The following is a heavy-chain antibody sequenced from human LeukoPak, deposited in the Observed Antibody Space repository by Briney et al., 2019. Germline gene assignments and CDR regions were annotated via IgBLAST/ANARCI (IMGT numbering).Heavy chain of an antibody. CDR2: ISYDGSNK. J-gene: IGHJ4*02. Sequence: GGSLRLSCAASGFTFSSYAMHWVRQAPGKGLEWVAVISYDGSNKYYADSVKGRFTISRDNSKNTLYLQMNSLRAEDTAVYYCARGGPSYPIDYWGQGTLVTVSS. D-gene: IGHD1-26*01. V-gene: IGHV3-30-3*01. CDR3: ARGGPSYPIDY. CDR1: GFTFSSYA.